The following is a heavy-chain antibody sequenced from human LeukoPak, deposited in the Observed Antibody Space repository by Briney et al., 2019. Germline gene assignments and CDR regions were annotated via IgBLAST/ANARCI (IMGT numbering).Heavy chain of an antibody. CDR1: GYTFTSYD. CDR3: ARGRGKRCSGGSCYFDY. V-gene: IGHV1-8*03. D-gene: IGHD2-15*01. Sequence: GASVKVSCKDSGYTFTSYDINWVRQAPGQGLEWMGWMNPNSGNTGYAQKFQGRVTITRNTSLSTAYTDLSSLRSEDPAVYYCARGRGKRCSGGSCYFDYWGQGTLVTVSS. J-gene: IGHJ4*02. CDR2: MNPNSGNT.